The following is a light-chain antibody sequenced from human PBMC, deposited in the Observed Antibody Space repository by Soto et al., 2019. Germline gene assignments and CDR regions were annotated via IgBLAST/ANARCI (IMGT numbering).Light chain of an antibody. CDR1: QSISSW. Sequence: DIQMTQSPSTLSASVGDRVTITCRASQSISSWLAWYQQKPGKAPKLLIYKASTLKSGVTSRFSGSGSGTEFPLTISSLQPDDFATYYCQQYNSYWTFGQGTKVEIK. J-gene: IGKJ1*01. CDR2: KAS. CDR3: QQYNSYWT. V-gene: IGKV1-5*03.